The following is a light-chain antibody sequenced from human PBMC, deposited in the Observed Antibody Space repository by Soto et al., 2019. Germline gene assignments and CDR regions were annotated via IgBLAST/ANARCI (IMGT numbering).Light chain of an antibody. V-gene: IGKV3-20*01. CDR2: GAS. CDR3: QQYGGGPWT. Sequence: EIVLTQSPGTLSLSPGERATLSCGASQSVTSNYLAWYQQKPGQAPRLPIYGASRRATGVPDRFIGSGSGTDFTLTISRLEPEDFAVFYCQQYGGGPWTFGQGTKVESK. CDR1: QSVTSNY. J-gene: IGKJ1*01.